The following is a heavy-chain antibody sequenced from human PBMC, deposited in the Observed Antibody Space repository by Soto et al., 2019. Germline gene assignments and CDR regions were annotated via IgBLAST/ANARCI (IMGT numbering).Heavy chain of an antibody. J-gene: IGHJ6*02. CDR3: ARTYCTTTSCQAHGMDV. D-gene: IGHD2-2*01. CDR2: LYYNTNT. V-gene: IGHV4-61*01. Sequence: QVQLQESGPGLVKPSETLSLTCTVSVASVNSGSYYWTWIRQPPGKGLEWIGYLYYNTNTNYNPSLKSRVTISVDTSKNQFSLKLSSVTAADTAVYYCARTYCTTTSCQAHGMDVWGQGTTVTVSS. CDR1: VASVNSGSYY.